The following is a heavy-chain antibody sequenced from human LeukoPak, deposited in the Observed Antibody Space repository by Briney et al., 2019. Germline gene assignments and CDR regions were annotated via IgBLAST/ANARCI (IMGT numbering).Heavy chain of an antibody. Sequence: GGSLRLSCAASGFTFSSYSMNWVRQARGEGLEWVSYISSSSSTIYYADSVKFRFTISRDNAKNSLYLQMNSLRAEDTAVYYCARDPGERAAAGLYFQHWGQGTLVTVSS. CDR3: ARDPGERAAAGLYFQH. J-gene: IGHJ1*01. V-gene: IGHV3-48*04. CDR2: ISSSSSTI. CDR1: GFTFSSYS. D-gene: IGHD6-13*01.